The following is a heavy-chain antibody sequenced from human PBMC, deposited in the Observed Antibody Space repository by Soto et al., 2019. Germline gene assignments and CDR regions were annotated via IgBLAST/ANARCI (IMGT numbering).Heavy chain of an antibody. D-gene: IGHD6-13*01. Sequence: QVPLVESGGGVVQPGRSLRLSCAASGFTFSSYAMHWVRQAPGKGLEWVAVISYDGSNKYYADSVKGRFTISRDNSKNTLYLQMNSLRAEDTAVYYCARDRSSWNYFDYWGQGTLVTVSS. CDR1: GFTFSSYA. J-gene: IGHJ4*02. CDR2: ISYDGSNK. CDR3: ARDRSSWNYFDY. V-gene: IGHV3-30-3*01.